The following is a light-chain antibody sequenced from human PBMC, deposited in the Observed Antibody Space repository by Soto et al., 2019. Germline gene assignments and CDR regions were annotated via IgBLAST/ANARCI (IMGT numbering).Light chain of an antibody. V-gene: IGLV1-47*01. J-gene: IGLJ2*01. Sequence: QSVLTQPPSTSGTPGQRVTISCSGSSSNIGGNHVYWYQQFPGMAPKLLMYRSDQRPTGVPDRFSGSKSGTSASLAISGLRSDDEADYYCSAWDDSLSGVVFGGGTKLTVL. CDR3: SAWDDSLSGVV. CDR1: SSNIGGNH. CDR2: RSD.